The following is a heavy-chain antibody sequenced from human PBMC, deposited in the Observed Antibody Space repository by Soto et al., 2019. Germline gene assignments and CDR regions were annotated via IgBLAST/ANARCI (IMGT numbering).Heavy chain of an antibody. V-gene: IGHV4-31*03. CDR2: IYYSGNS. CDR3: ARTVGSGSPDFDY. Sequence: PSETLSLTCSVSGASITSDGYYWSWIRQFPGKGLEWIGHIYYSGNSYYNLSLGSRLLISVDTSKNQFSLKLSSVTAADTAVYYCARTVGSGSPDFDYWGQGSLVTVSS. CDR1: GASITSDGYY. J-gene: IGHJ4*02. D-gene: IGHD3-10*01.